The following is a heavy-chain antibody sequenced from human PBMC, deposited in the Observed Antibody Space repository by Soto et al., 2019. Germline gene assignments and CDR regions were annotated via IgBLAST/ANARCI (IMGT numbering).Heavy chain of an antibody. J-gene: IGHJ6*03. CDR3: AKPLRPSLNFSYYMDV. V-gene: IGHV3-23*01. Sequence: EVQLLESGGGLVQPGGSLRLSCVVSGFTFGSYAMSWVRQAPEKGPEWVAILGGNGFTTYYADSVKGRFTISGDKSKSTLFQQMTSLRADDTGVYHWAKPLRPSLNFSYYMDVWGRGTSVTVSS. CDR1: GFTFGSYA. CDR2: LGGNGFTT. D-gene: IGHD2-2*01.